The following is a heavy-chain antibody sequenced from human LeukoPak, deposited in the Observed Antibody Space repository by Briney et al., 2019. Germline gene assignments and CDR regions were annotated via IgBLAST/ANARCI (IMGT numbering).Heavy chain of an antibody. Sequence: GASVKVSCKASGGTFSSYAISWVRQAPGQGLEWMGRIIPILGIANYAQKFQGRVTITADKSTSTAYMELSSLRSEDTAVYYCARHVSWTDVNFDYWGQGTLVTVSS. CDR1: GGTFSSYA. CDR2: IIPILGIA. D-gene: IGHD3-16*02. CDR3: ARHVSWTDVNFDY. J-gene: IGHJ4*02. V-gene: IGHV1-69*04.